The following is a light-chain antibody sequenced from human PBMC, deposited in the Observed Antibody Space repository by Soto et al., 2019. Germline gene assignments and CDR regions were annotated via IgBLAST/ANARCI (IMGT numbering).Light chain of an antibody. V-gene: IGLV2-8*01. Sequence: QSVLTQPPSASGSPGQSVTISCTGTSSDDGGYNYVSWYQQHPGKAPKLMIYEVTKRPSGVPDRFSGSKSGSTASLTVSGLQAEDEADYYCSSYAGSNNYVVFGGGTKLTVL. CDR1: SSDDGGYNY. CDR2: EVT. CDR3: SSYAGSNNYVV. J-gene: IGLJ2*01.